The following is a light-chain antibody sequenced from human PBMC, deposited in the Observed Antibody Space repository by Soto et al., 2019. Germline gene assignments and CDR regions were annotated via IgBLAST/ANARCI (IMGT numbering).Light chain of an antibody. CDR2: GAS. CDR3: QQYHDWPPVT. J-gene: IGKJ5*01. Sequence: EVVMTQSPATLSVSPGERATLSCRASQSVTGNLAWYQQKPGQASRLLIYGASTRATGIPARFSGSGSGTEFTLTISSLQSEDFAVYYCQQYHDWPPVTFGQGTRLEIK. CDR1: QSVTGN. V-gene: IGKV3-15*01.